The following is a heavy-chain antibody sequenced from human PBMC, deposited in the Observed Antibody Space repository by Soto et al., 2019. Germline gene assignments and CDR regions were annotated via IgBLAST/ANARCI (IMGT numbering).Heavy chain of an antibody. CDR2: VYYSGRT. CDR1: GDSIDSAGYY. V-gene: IGHV4-31*03. CDR3: ARAAEYYYFETGGFYFGY. Sequence: QVQLQESGPGLVKPSQTLSLTCIVSGDSIDSAGYYWSWIRQHPGKGLEWVGSVYYSGRTYYNPSLQKRLDVSVDTSKNQFSRKLTSVTAADTAVYFCARAAEYYYFETGGFYFGYWGQGTMVTVSS. D-gene: IGHD2-8*02. J-gene: IGHJ4*02.